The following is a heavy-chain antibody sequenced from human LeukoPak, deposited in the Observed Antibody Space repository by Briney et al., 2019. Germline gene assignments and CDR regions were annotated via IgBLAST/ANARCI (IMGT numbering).Heavy chain of an antibody. Sequence: GSLRLSCTASGFPLSGHAMQWIRQAPGKGPEWLALISYDGSSEFYADSVKGRFTISRDNSKNTLYLQVNSLRPEDTAVYFCAREEEGELPDYWGQGTQVTVSS. J-gene: IGHJ4*02. CDR2: ISYDGSSE. V-gene: IGHV3-30*01. CDR3: AREEEGELPDY. D-gene: IGHD1-26*01. CDR1: GFPLSGHA.